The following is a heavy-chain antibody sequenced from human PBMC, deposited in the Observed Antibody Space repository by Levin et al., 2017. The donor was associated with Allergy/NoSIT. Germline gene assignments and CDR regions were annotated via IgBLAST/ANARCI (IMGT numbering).Heavy chain of an antibody. CDR2: IGSAGDT. Sequence: GGSLRLSCAASGFAFRSYDMHWVRQATGEGLEWVSAIGSAGDTYYPDSLKGRFTVSRENAKLSFYLQMNSLTAGDTAVYFCARKKCSGGSCFLDYWGQGTRVTVSS. J-gene: IGHJ4*02. D-gene: IGHD2-15*01. CDR1: GFAFRSYD. V-gene: IGHV3-13*01. CDR3: ARKKCSGGSCFLDY.